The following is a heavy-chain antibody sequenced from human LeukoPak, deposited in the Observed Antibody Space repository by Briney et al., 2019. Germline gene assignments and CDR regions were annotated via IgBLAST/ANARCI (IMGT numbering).Heavy chain of an antibody. CDR3: ARVNYGSGSVGAFDI. J-gene: IGHJ3*02. Sequence: PSETLSLTCTVSGGSISSYYGSWIRQPPGKGLEWIGDVFYSGSTNYNPSLKSRVTISVDTSKNQFSLKLSSVTAADTAVYYCARVNYGSGSVGAFDIWGQGTMVTVSS. CDR2: VFYSGST. D-gene: IGHD3-10*01. CDR1: GGSISSYY. V-gene: IGHV4-59*01.